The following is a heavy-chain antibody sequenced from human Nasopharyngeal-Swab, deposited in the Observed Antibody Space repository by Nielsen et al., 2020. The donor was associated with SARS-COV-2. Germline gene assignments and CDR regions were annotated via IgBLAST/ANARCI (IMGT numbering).Heavy chain of an antibody. CDR2: IYYSGST. V-gene: IGHV4-59*12. Sequence: RQAPGKGLEWIGYIYYSGSTNYNPSLKSRVTISVDTSKNQFSLKLSSVTAADTAVYYCARAGGIVVVPAATQLRRFDYWGQGTLVTVSS. J-gene: IGHJ4*02. CDR3: ARAGGIVVVPAATQLRRFDY. D-gene: IGHD2-2*01.